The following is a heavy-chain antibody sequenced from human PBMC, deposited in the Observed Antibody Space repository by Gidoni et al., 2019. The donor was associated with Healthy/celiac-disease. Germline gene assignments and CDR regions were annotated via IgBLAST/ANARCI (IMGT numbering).Heavy chain of an antibody. Sequence: EVQLVQSGAEAKKPGESLRISCKGSGYSFTSYWISWVRQMPGKGLEWMGRIDPSDSYTNYSPSFQGHVTISADKSISTAYLQWSSLKASDTAMYYCARKGRNTIYYYYGMDVWGQGTTVTVSS. CDR1: GYSFTSYW. J-gene: IGHJ6*02. V-gene: IGHV5-10-1*03. D-gene: IGHD4-4*01. CDR2: IDPSDSYT. CDR3: ARKGRNTIYYYYGMDV.